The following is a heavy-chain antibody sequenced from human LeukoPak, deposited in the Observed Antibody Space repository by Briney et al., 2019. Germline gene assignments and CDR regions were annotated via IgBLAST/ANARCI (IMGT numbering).Heavy chain of an antibody. V-gene: IGHV5-51*01. D-gene: IGHD3-3*01. Sequence: GESLKISFKGSGYSFTNYWIGWVRPMPGKGLEWMGIIYPADSRTRCSPSFQGQVTISADKSINTAYLQWSSLRASDTAMYYCARNKGPITIFGVSEAAYDYTDVWGKGTRSPSP. CDR3: ARNKGPITIFGVSEAAYDYTDV. J-gene: IGHJ6*03. CDR2: IYPADSRT. CDR1: GYSFTNYW.